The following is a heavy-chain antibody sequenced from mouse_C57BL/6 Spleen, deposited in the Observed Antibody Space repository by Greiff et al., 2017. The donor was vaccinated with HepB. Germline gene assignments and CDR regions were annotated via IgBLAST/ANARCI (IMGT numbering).Heavy chain of an antibody. CDR1: GYTFTSYW. D-gene: IGHD4-1*01. CDR3: ARKGDWDVGYFDY. Sequence: VQLQQPGAELVRPGSSVKLSCKASGYTFTSYWMHWVKQRPIQGLEWIGNIDPSDSETHYNQKFKDKATLTVDKSSSTAYMQLSSLTSEDSAVYYCARKGDWDVGYFDYWGQGTTLTVSS. CDR2: IDPSDSET. J-gene: IGHJ2*01. V-gene: IGHV1-52*01.